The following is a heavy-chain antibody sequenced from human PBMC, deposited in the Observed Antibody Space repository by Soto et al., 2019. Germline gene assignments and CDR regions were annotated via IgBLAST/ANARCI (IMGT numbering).Heavy chain of an antibody. Sequence: ASVKVSCKVSGYTLTELSMHWVRQAPGKGLEWMGGFDPEDGETIYAQKFQGRVTMTEDTSTDTAYMELSSLRSEDTAVYYCATALDRITMRVGPPRCDWGQGTLVTVSS. CDR2: FDPEDGET. D-gene: IGHD3-22*01. V-gene: IGHV1-24*01. J-gene: IGHJ4*02. CDR1: GYTLTELS. CDR3: ATALDRITMRVGPPRCD.